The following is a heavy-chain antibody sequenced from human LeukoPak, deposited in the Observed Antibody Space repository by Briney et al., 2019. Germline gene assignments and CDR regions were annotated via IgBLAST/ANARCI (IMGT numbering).Heavy chain of an antibody. CDR2: IYYSGST. V-gene: IGHV4-39*01. D-gene: IGHD2-2*01. J-gene: IGHJ3*02. CDR1: GGSISSSSYY. CDR3: ARLSIVVGARAFDI. Sequence: KPSETLSLTCTVSGGSISSSSYYWGWIRQPPGKGLEGIGSIYYSGSTYYNPSLKSRVTISVDTSTNQFSLKLSSVTAADTAVYYCARLSIVVGARAFDIWGQGTMVTVSS.